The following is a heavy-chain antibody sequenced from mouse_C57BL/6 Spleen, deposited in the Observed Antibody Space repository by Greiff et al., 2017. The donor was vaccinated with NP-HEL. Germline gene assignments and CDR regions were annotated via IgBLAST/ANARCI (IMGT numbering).Heavy chain of an antibody. J-gene: IGHJ2*01. CDR1: GYTFTSYW. CDR2: IYPGNSDT. CDR3: TSPYYSNYVFDY. D-gene: IGHD2-5*01. V-gene: IGHV1-5*01. Sequence: EVQLQQSGTVLARPGASVKMSCKTSGYTFTSYWMHWVKQRPGQGLEWIGAIYPGNSDTSYNQKFKGKAKLTAATSASTAYMELSSLTNEDSAVYYCTSPYYSNYVFDYWGQGTTLTVSS.